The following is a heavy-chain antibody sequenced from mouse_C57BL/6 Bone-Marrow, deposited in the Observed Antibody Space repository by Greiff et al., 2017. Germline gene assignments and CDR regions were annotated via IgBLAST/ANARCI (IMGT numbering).Heavy chain of an antibody. D-gene: IGHD1-1*01. CDR1: GFTFSDYY. CDR2: ISNGGGST. Sequence: EVKLVESGGGLVQPGGSLKLSCAASGFTFSDYYMYWVRQTPEKRLEWVAYISNGGGSTYYPDTVKGRFTISRDNAKNTLYLQMSRLKSEDTAMYYCARRIYYYPYYAMDYWGQGTSVTGSS. CDR3: ARRIYYYPYYAMDY. J-gene: IGHJ4*01. V-gene: IGHV5-12*01.